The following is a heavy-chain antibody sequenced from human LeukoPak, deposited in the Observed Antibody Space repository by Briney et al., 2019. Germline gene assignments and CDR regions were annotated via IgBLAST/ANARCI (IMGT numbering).Heavy chain of an antibody. J-gene: IGHJ4*02. V-gene: IGHV4-34*01. CDR3: ARFAYCGGHCWYYFDY. Sequence: SETLSLTCSVSDGSINSYYWNWIRRPPGKGLEWIGEINHSGSTNYNPSLKSRVTITVDTSKNQFSLKRSSVTAADTAVYYCARFAYCGGHCWYYFDYWGQGSLVTVSS. CDR2: INHSGST. CDR1: DGSINSYY. D-gene: IGHD2-21*02.